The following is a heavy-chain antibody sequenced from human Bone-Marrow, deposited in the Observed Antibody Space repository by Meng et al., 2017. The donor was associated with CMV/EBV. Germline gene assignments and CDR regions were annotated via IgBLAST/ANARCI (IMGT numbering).Heavy chain of an antibody. CDR3: ARERITIFGVGPQDV. V-gene: IGHV3-7*01. CDR2: IKQDGSEK. Sequence: GESLKISCAASGFTFSSYEMNWVRQAPGKGLEWVANIKQDGSEKYYVDSVKGRFTISRDNAKNSLYLQMNSLRAEDTAVYYCARERITIFGVGPQDVWGQGTTVTVSS. J-gene: IGHJ6*02. CDR1: GFTFSSYE. D-gene: IGHD3-3*01.